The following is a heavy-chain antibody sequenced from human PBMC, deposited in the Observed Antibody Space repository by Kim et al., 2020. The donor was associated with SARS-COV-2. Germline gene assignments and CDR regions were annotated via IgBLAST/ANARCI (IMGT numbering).Heavy chain of an antibody. CDR3: EKDLAVVGL. J-gene: IGHJ2*01. D-gene: IGHD2-15*01. Sequence: GNTRYADSVKGRFTIARDNSKNTRYLQMNSLRAEDTAVYYCEKDLAVVGLWGRGTLVTVSS. CDR2: GNT. V-gene: IGHV3-23*01.